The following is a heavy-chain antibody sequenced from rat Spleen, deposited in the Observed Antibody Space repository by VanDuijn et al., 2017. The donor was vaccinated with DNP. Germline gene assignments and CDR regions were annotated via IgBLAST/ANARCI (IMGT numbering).Heavy chain of an antibody. CDR2: IGSAAYAP. D-gene: IGHD1-12*03. J-gene: IGHJ3*01. Sequence: EVQLVESGGGLVQPGRSLKLSCAASGFTFSAYYMAWVRQAPAKGLEWVAYIGSAAYAPYYGDSVKGRFTISRDNAKSTLYLQMNSLRSEDMATYYCATSGYGYDGYPFAYWGHGTLVTVSS. CDR3: ATSGYGYDGYPFAY. V-gene: IGHV5-27*01. CDR1: GFTFSAYY.